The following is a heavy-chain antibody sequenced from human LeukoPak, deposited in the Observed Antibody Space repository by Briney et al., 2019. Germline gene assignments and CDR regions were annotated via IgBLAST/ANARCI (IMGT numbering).Heavy chain of an antibody. CDR2: INPNSGGA. V-gene: IGHV1-2*02. CDR3: ARVQVSDDNWGFFDY. CDR1: GYTFPANY. J-gene: IGHJ4*02. D-gene: IGHD1-1*01. Sequence: ASVKVSCKASGYTFPANYMHWVRQAPGQGLEWMGWINPNSGGANCAQKFQGRVTMTRETSISTAYMELSRLSSDDTAVYYCARVQVSDDNWGFFDYWGQGTLVTVSS.